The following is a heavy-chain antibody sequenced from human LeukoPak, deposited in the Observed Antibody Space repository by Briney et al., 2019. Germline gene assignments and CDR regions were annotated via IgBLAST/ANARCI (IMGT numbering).Heavy chain of an antibody. CDR1: GFTFSSYS. J-gene: IGHJ4*02. D-gene: IGHD5-12*01. CDR3: ARKMKATTRACDY. V-gene: IGHV3-48*01. Sequence: PGGSLRLSCAASGFTFSSYSMNWVRQAPGKGLEWVSYISSSSSTIYYADSVKGRFTISRDNAKNSLYLQMNSLRAEDTAVYYCARKMKATTRACDYWGQGTLVTVSS. CDR2: ISSSSSTI.